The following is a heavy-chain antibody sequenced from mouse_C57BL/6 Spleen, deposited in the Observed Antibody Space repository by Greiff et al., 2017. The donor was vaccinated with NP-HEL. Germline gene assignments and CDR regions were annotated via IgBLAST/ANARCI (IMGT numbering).Heavy chain of an antibody. CDR2: IHPNSGST. Sequence: VQLQQSGAELVKPGASVKLSCKASGYTFTSYWMHWVKQRPGQGLEWIGMIHPNSGSTNYNEKFKSKATLTVDKSSSTAYMQLSSLTSEDSAVYYCAFTTVVDGWYFDVWGTGTTVTVSS. D-gene: IGHD1-1*01. CDR1: GYTFTSYW. J-gene: IGHJ1*03. V-gene: IGHV1-64*01. CDR3: AFTTVVDGWYFDV.